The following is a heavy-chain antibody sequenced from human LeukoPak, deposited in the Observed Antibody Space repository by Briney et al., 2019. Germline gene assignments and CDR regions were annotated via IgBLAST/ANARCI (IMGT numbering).Heavy chain of an antibody. Sequence: GGSLRLSCAASGFTFDDYAMHWVRQAPGKGLEWVSLISGDGGSTYYADSVKGRFTISRDNSKNSLYLQMNSLRTEDTALHYCAKVYYDILTGTYYFDYWGQGTLVTVSS. D-gene: IGHD3-9*01. CDR3: AKVYYDILTGTYYFDY. CDR2: ISGDGGST. CDR1: GFTFDDYA. J-gene: IGHJ4*02. V-gene: IGHV3-43*02.